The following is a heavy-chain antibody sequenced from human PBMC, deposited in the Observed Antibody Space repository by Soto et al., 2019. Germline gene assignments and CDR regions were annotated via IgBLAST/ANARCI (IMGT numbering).Heavy chain of an antibody. V-gene: IGHV1-18*01. CDR1: GYTFTRYG. CDR3: ARDDYGAFWPHSRVDV. D-gene: IGHD4-17*01. Sequence: QGQLVQSGAEVKKPGASVKISCKTSGYTFTRYGISWVRQAPGQGLEWMGGLSGYNGDTSYAQKFQGRVTMTTDRSTPPAYMELRSLRADDTAVYYCARDDYGAFWPHSRVDVWGQGTTVTVSS. CDR2: LSGYNGDT. J-gene: IGHJ6*02.